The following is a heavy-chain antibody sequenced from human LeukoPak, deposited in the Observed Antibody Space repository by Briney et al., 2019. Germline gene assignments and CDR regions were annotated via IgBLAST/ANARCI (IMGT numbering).Heavy chain of an antibody. Sequence: GGSLRLSCAATGFISSSYWMAWVRQAPGKGLEWVASVHPDGGEIHYVDSVKGRFTISRDSAKNSVYLQMNTLRAEDTALYYCAKLSGWTGWFFDYWGQGTVVTVSS. CDR1: GFISSSYW. D-gene: IGHD6-19*01. V-gene: IGHV3-7*01. CDR3: AKLSGWTGWFFDY. CDR2: VHPDGGEI. J-gene: IGHJ4*02.